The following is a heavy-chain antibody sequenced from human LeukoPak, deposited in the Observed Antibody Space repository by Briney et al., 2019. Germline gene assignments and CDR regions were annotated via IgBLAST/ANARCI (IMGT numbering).Heavy chain of an antibody. CDR3: ARGGVYSSGWYVDY. D-gene: IGHD6-19*01. CDR1: GFTLISYS. Sequence: GGSLRLSCAASGFTLISYSMNWVRQAPGKGLEWVSSISSSSSYIYYADSVKGRFTISRDNAKNSLYLQMNSLRAEDTAVYYCARGGVYSSGWYVDYWGQGTLVTVSS. V-gene: IGHV3-21*01. J-gene: IGHJ4*02. CDR2: ISSSSSYI.